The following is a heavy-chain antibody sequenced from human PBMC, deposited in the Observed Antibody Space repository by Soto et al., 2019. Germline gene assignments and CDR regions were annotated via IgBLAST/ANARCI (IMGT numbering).Heavy chain of an antibody. CDR3: AKTAEAVAGTVCDY. D-gene: IGHD6-19*01. J-gene: IGHJ4*02. V-gene: IGHV3-23*01. CDR1: GFTFSSYA. Sequence: EVQLLESGGGLVQPGGSLRLSCAASGFTFSSYAMGWVRQAPGKGLEWVSAIGGSGGSTYHADFVKGRFTISRDNSKNTLYLQMNSLRVEDTAVYYCAKTAEAVAGTVCDYWGQGTLVTVSS. CDR2: IGGSGGST.